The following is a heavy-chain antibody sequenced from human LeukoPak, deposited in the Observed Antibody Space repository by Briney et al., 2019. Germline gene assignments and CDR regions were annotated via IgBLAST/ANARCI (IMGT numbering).Heavy chain of an antibody. V-gene: IGHV3-33*06. CDR3: AKVGKVGATFGWDY. J-gene: IGHJ4*02. D-gene: IGHD1-26*01. Sequence: PGGSLRLSCAVSGFTFSSYGMHWVRQAPGKGLEWVAVIWYDGSNKYYADSVKGRFTISRDNTNNTQYLQMNSLRPDDTAVYYCAKVGKVGATFGWDYWGQGTLVTVSS. CDR1: GFTFSSYG. CDR2: IWYDGSNK.